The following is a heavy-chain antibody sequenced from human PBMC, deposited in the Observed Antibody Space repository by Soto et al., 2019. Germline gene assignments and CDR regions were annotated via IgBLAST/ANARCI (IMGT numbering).Heavy chain of an antibody. Sequence: EVQLLESGGGLVQPGGSLRLSCAASGFTFSSYAMSWVRQAPGKGLEWVSAISGSGGSTYYADSVKGRFTISRDNSKNTLYLQMNSLRAEDRAVYYCAKDPTAMVAFDYWGQGTLVTVSS. CDR1: GFTFSSYA. D-gene: IGHD5-18*01. J-gene: IGHJ4*02. CDR2: ISGSGGST. CDR3: AKDPTAMVAFDY. V-gene: IGHV3-23*01.